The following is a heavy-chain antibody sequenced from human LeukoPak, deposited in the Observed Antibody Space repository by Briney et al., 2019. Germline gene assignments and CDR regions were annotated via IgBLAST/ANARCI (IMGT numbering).Heavy chain of an antibody. J-gene: IGHJ3*01. CDR1: GDSISSGGHY. D-gene: IGHD3-22*01. V-gene: IGHV4-31*03. Sequence: SDTLSLTCTVSGDSISSGGHYWSWLRPNAGKGLEWIGYIYPSGTTYYNPSLRGRLTISVDTTKNQFSLRLTSVTAADTAVYYCARDYFDSSAYYYGKGFDDWGQGTMVTVSS. CDR3: ARDYFDSSAYYYGKGFDD. CDR2: IYPSGTT.